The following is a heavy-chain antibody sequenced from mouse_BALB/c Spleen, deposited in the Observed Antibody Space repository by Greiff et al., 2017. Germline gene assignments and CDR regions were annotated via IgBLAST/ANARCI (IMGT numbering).Heavy chain of an antibody. CDR2: INPSTGYT. D-gene: IGHD1-1*01. Sequence: QVQLQQSGAELAKPGASVKMSCKASGYTFTSYWMHWVKQRPGQGLEWIGYINPSTGYTEYNQKFTDKATLTADKSSSTAYMQLSSLTSEDSAVYYCARLDTVVDYWGQGTTLTVSS. CDR3: ARLDTVVDY. CDR1: GYTFTSYW. V-gene: IGHV1-7*01. J-gene: IGHJ2*01.